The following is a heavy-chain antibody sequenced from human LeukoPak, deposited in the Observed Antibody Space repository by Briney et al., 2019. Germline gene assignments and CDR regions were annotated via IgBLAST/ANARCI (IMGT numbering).Heavy chain of an antibody. CDR2: ITASGGNT. Sequence: GGSPRLSCAASGFTFSSYAMGWVRQAPGKGLGWVSAITASGGNTYYADSVKGRFTISRDNSKNTLYLQVNSLRAEDTAVYYCAKGNGYSYGRYYFDYWGQGTLVTVSS. D-gene: IGHD5-18*01. J-gene: IGHJ4*02. CDR3: AKGNGYSYGRYYFDY. CDR1: GFTFSSYA. V-gene: IGHV3-23*01.